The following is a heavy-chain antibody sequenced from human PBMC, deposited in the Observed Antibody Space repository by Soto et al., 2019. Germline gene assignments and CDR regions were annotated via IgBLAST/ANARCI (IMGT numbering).Heavy chain of an antibody. CDR1: GDVFRSYG. D-gene: IGHD2-8*01. J-gene: IGHJ6*02. Sequence: SVKVSCKASGDVFRSYGINWVRQAPGQGLEWMGGIIPISGTTNYAQKFQGRVAITADESTDTVCMELSRLRSEDTAVYFCARVRCFNGLCHTADYGMDVWGQGTTVTVSS. CDR2: IIPISGTT. V-gene: IGHV1-69*13. CDR3: ARVRCFNGLCHTADYGMDV.